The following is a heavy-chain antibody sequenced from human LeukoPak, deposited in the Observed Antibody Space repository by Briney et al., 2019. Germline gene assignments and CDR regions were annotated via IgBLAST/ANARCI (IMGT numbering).Heavy chain of an antibody. CDR1: GFTFSSYS. CDR2: ISSSSSYI. Sequence: GGSLRLSCAASGFTFSSYSMNWVRQAPGKGLEWVSSISSSSSYIYYADSVKGRFTISRDNSKNTLYLQMNSLRAEDTAVYYCAKTAGSSTSCYTCLGYYYMDVWGKGTTVTVSS. V-gene: IGHV3-21*04. D-gene: IGHD2-2*02. CDR3: AKTAGSSTSCYTCLGYYYMDV. J-gene: IGHJ6*03.